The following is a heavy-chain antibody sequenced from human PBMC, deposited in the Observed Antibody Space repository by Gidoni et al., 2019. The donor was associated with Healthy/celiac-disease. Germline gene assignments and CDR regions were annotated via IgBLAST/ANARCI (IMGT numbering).Heavy chain of an antibody. Sequence: GSTYYNPSLKSRVTISVDTSKNQFSLKLSSVTAADTAVYYCATLVDTAYYFDYWGQGTLVTVSS. V-gene: IGHV4-31*02. J-gene: IGHJ4*02. CDR3: ATLVDTAYYFDY. D-gene: IGHD5-18*01. CDR2: GST.